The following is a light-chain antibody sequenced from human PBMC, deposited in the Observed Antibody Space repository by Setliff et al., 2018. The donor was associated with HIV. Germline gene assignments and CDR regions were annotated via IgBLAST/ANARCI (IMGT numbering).Light chain of an antibody. J-gene: IGLJ1*01. CDR3: QVWDSSSDHHF. Sequence: QSALAQPASVSGSPGQSITISCTGTSSDVGGYNYVSWYQQHPGKAPKLMIYEVSDRPSGVSNRFSGSKSGNTATLTISRVEAGDEADYYCQVWDSSSDHHFFGTGTKVTVL. V-gene: IGLV2-14*01. CDR1: SSDVGGYNY. CDR2: EVS.